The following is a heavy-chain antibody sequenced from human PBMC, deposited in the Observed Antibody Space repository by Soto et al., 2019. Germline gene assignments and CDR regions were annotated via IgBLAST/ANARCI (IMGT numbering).Heavy chain of an antibody. CDR2: IYYSGST. V-gene: IGHV4-31*03. D-gene: IGHD2-2*01. Sequence: PSETLSLTCTVSGGSISSGGYYRSWIRQHPGKGLEWIGYIYYSGSTYYNPSLKSRVTISVDTSKNQFSLKLSSVTAADTAVYYCARDSSTSCYGTLCYYGMDVWGQGTTVTV. CDR1: GGSISSGGYY. J-gene: IGHJ6*02. CDR3: ARDSSTSCYGTLCYYGMDV.